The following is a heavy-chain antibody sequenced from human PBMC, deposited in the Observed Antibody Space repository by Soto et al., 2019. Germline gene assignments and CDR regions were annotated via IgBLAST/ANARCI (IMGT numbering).Heavy chain of an antibody. V-gene: IGHV3-23*01. CDR3: ARSVAGTTLAYYGMGV. CDR2: ISGSGGST. CDR1: GFTCSSYA. Sequence: GGSLRLSCAASGFTCSSYAMSWVRQAPGKGLEWVSAISGSGGSTYYADSVKGRFTISRDNSKNTLYLQMNSLRAEDTAVYYCARSVAGTTLAYYGMGVWGQGTTVTVSS. J-gene: IGHJ6*02. D-gene: IGHD6-19*01.